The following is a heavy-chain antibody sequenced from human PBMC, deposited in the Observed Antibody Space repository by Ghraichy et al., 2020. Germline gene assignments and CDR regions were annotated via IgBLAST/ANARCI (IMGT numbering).Heavy chain of an antibody. CDR2: IKQDGSEK. CDR1: EFTFSNFW. J-gene: IGHJ3*02. D-gene: IGHD2-21*01. Sequence: GVLNISCAASEFTFSNFWMSWVRQAPGKGLEWVADIKQDGSEKYYAGSVKGRFTISRDNAKDLLYLQLNSLRADDTAVYYCARYCGGGTCPSGRGGFDIWGQGTMVTVSS. V-gene: IGHV3-7*01. CDR3: ARYCGGGTCPSGRGGFDI.